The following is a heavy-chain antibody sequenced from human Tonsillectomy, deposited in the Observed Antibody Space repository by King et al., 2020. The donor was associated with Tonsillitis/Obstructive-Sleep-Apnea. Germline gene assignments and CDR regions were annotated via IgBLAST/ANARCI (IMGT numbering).Heavy chain of an antibody. V-gene: IGHV3-49*04. CDR1: GFTFGDYA. Sequence: VQLVQSGGGLLQPGRPLRLSCTASGFTFGDYALNWVRQAPGKGLEWVGFIRSKPYGGTIEYAASVKGRITISRDDSKSIAYLQMNSLKTEDTAVYYCTRTPPIGHGPRYYYMDVWGKGTTVTVSS. CDR3: TRTPPIGHGPRYYYMDV. D-gene: IGHD1-14*01. CDR2: IRSKPYGGTI. J-gene: IGHJ6*03.